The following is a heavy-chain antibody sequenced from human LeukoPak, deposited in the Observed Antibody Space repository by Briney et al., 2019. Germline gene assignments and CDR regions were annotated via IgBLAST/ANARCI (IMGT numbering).Heavy chain of an antibody. V-gene: IGHV1-69*05. CDR3: ARDCRSVSCYSVDY. Sequence: SVKVSCKASGGTFSSYAISWVRQAPGQGLEWMGGIIPIFGTANYAQKFQGRVTITTDESTSTSYMELNSLRSEDTAVFYYARDCRSVSCYSVDYWGQGTLVTVSS. CDR2: IIPIFGTA. D-gene: IGHD2-15*01. CDR1: GGTFSSYA. J-gene: IGHJ4*02.